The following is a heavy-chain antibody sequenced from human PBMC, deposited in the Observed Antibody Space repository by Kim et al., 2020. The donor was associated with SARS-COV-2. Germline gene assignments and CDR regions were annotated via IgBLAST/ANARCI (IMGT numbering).Heavy chain of an antibody. J-gene: IGHJ6*03. Sequence: SETLSLTCAVYGGSFSGYYWSWIRQPPGKGLEWIGEINHSGSTNYNPSLKSRVTISVDTSKNQFSLKLSSVTAADTAVYYCARGQITIFGVVTNYSYYY. D-gene: IGHD3-3*01. V-gene: IGHV4-34*01. CDR1: GGSFSGYY. CDR2: INHSGST. CDR3: ARGQITIFGVVTNYSYYY.